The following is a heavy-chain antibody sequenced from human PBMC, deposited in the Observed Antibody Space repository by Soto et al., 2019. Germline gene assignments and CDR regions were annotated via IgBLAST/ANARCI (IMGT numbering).Heavy chain of an antibody. D-gene: IGHD3-10*01. CDR3: ARGRGLYGSGGYYYSGMDV. V-gene: IGHV4-31*03. Sequence: QVQLQESGPGLVKPSQTLSLTCTVSGGSISSGGYYWSWIRQHPGKGLEWIGYIYYSGSTYYNPSLKSRVTISVDTSKNQFSLKLSSVTAADTAVYYCARGRGLYGSGGYYYSGMDVWGQGTTVTVSS. J-gene: IGHJ6*02. CDR2: IYYSGST. CDR1: GGSISSGGYY.